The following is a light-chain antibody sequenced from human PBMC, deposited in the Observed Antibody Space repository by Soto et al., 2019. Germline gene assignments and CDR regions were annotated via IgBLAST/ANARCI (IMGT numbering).Light chain of an antibody. CDR1: QDIKNY. Sequence: DIQMTQSPSSLSASVGDIVIITCLASQDIKNYLNWYQQKPGKAPKLLIYEASNLETGVPSRFSGSGSGRSFTFSISSLQPEDIATYYCQQCDDFITFGGGTRIEIK. V-gene: IGKV1-33*01. CDR2: EAS. J-gene: IGKJ4*01. CDR3: QQCDDFIT.